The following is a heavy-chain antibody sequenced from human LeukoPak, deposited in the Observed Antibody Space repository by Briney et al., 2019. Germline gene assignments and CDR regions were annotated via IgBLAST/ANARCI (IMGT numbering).Heavy chain of an antibody. CDR1: GFTFSRYW. CDR3: ASTLLGWYPSHFDY. CDR2: ISSSSSYI. V-gene: IGHV3-21*01. J-gene: IGHJ4*02. Sequence: GGSLRLSCADSGFTFSRYWMNWVRQAPGKGLEWVSSISSSSSYIYYADSVKGRFTISRDNAKNSLYLQMNSLRAEDTAVYYCASTLLGWYPSHFDYWGQGTLVTVSS. D-gene: IGHD6-19*01.